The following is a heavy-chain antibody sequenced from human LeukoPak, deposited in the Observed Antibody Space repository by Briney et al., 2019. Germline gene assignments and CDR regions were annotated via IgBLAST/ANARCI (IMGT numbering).Heavy chain of an antibody. Sequence: GGSLGLPFAASGFTFGGYEMNWFGQAPGRGLEWVSYISSSGSTIYYADSVKGRFTISRDNAKNSLYLQMNSLRAEDTAVYYCARESFDSSGHYDYWGQGTLSPSPQ. CDR3: ARESFDSSGHYDY. J-gene: IGHJ4*02. CDR1: GFTFGGYE. V-gene: IGHV3-48*03. CDR2: ISSSGSTI. D-gene: IGHD3-22*01.